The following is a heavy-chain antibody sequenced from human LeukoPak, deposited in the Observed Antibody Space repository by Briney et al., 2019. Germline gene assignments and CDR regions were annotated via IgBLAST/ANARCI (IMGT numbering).Heavy chain of an antibody. Sequence: GGSLRLSCAASGFTVSSNYMSWVRQAPGKGLEWVSVIYSGGSTYYADSVKGRFTISRDNSKNTLYLQMNSLRAEDTAVYYCARSGWGRFGELSFDYWGQGTLVTVSS. D-gene: IGHD3-10*01. J-gene: IGHJ4*02. CDR2: IYSGGST. CDR3: ARSGWGRFGELSFDY. CDR1: GFTVSSNY. V-gene: IGHV3-66*01.